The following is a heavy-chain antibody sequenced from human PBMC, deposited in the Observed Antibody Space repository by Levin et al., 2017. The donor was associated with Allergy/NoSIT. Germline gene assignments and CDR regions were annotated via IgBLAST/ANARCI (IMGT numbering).Heavy chain of an antibody. CDR2: ISWNSGSI. Sequence: QPGGSLRLSCAASGFTFDDYAMHWVRQAPGKGLEWVSGISWNSGSIGSADSVKGRFTISRDNAKNSLYLQMNSLSAEDTALYYCAKGIFRGDYVGWFDPWGQGPLVTVSS. V-gene: IGHV3-9*01. D-gene: IGHD4-17*01. CDR1: GFTFDDYA. CDR3: AKGIFRGDYVGWFDP. J-gene: IGHJ5*02.